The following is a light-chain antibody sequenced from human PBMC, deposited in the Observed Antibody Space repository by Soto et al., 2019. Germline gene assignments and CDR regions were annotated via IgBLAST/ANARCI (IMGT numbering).Light chain of an antibody. Sequence: QLVLTQPASVSGSPGQSITISCTGTSSDVGGYNYVSWYQQHPGKAPKLMIYEVSNRPSGVSNRFSGSKSGNTASLTISGLQAEDEADYYCRSYTSSSTVFGGGTKLTVL. V-gene: IGLV2-14*01. CDR3: RSYTSSSTV. CDR1: SSDVGGYNY. CDR2: EVS. J-gene: IGLJ2*01.